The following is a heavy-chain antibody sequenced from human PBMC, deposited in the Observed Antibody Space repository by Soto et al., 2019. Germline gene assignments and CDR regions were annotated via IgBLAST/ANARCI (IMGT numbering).Heavy chain of an antibody. CDR2: INPSGGST. CDR3: ARGRDGYPPYGMDV. Sequence: SVKRAGKAAVYAFSVDYMHWGRHTTGQGLEWMGIINPSGGSTSYAQKFQGRVTMTRDTSTSTVYMELSSLRSEDTAVYYCARGRDGYPPYGMDVWGQGTTVTV. V-gene: IGHV1-46*01. J-gene: IGHJ6*02. CDR1: VYAFSVDY. D-gene: IGHD5-12*01.